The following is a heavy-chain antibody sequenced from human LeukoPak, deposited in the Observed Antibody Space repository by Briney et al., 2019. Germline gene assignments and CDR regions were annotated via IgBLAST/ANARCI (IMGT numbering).Heavy chain of an antibody. V-gene: IGHV1-69*13. CDR1: GGTFSSYA. CDR3: ATDYYGSGSYLDY. J-gene: IGHJ4*02. Sequence: SVKVSCKASGGTFSSYAISWVRQAPGPGLEWMGGIIPIFGTANHAQKFQGRVTITADESTSTAYMELSSLRSEDTAVYYCATDYYGSGSYLDYWGQGTLVTVSS. CDR2: IIPIFGTA. D-gene: IGHD3-10*01.